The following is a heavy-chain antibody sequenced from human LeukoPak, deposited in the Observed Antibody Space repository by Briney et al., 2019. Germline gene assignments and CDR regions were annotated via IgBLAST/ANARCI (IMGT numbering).Heavy chain of an antibody. CDR3: ARGDCSGGICYSDSAFDI. V-gene: IGHV6-1*01. CDR2: SFYWYKWFN. Sequence: SHTLSLTCALSGDSVSRNSTTWSWIRQSPSRGLEWLGRSFYWYKWFNEYTSSVKSRISIKPDTSKNQFSLQLNSVTPEDTAVYYCARGDCSGGICYSDSAFDIWGQGTMVTVSS. D-gene: IGHD2-15*01. J-gene: IGHJ3*02. CDR1: GDSVSRNSTT.